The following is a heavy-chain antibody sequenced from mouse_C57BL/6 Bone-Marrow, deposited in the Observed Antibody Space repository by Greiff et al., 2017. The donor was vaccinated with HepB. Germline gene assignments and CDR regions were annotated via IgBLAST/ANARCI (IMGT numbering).Heavy chain of an antibody. J-gene: IGHJ2*01. CDR2: IRNKANNHAT. CDR3: TRSFTTVVASFDY. Sequence: EVQLVESGGGLVQPGGSMKLSCAASGFTFSDAWMDWVRQSPEKGLEWVAEIRNKANNHATYYAESVKGRFTISRDDSKSSVYLQMHSFRAADTGFYFCTRSFTTVVASFDYWGQGTTLTVSS. D-gene: IGHD1-1*01. V-gene: IGHV6-6*01. CDR1: GFTFSDAW.